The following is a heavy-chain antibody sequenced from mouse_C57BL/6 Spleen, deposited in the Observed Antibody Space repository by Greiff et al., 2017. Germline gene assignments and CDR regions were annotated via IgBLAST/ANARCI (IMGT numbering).Heavy chain of an antibody. CDR3: ARVGGNYVYYFDY. CDR2: ISYDGSN. CDR1: GYSITSGYY. J-gene: IGHJ2*01. V-gene: IGHV3-6*01. D-gene: IGHD1-1*02. Sequence: EVKVEESVPGLVKPSQSLSLTCSVTGYSITSGYYWNWIRQFPGNKLEWMGSISYDGSNNYNPSLKNRISITRDTSKNQFFLKLNSVTTEDTATYYCARVGGNYVYYFDYWGQGTTLTVSS.